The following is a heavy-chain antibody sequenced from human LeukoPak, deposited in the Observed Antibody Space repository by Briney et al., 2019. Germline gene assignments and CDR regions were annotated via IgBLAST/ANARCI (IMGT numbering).Heavy chain of an antibody. CDR3: ASETTVTTRRGYYYGMDV. Sequence: VASVTVSCKAPGGTFSSYAISWVRQAPGQGLEWMGRIIPILGIANYAQKFQGRVTITADKSTSTAYMELSSLRSEDTAVYYCASETTVTTRRGYYYGMDVWGQGTTVTVSS. V-gene: IGHV1-69*04. J-gene: IGHJ6*02. CDR1: GGTFSSYA. CDR2: IIPILGIA. D-gene: IGHD4-11*01.